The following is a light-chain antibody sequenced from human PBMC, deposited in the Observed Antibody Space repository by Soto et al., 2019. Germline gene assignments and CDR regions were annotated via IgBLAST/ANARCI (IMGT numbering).Light chain of an antibody. V-gene: IGLV1-51*01. Sequence: QSVLTQPPSVSAAPGQTVTVSCSGNSSNIGNSYVSWYQQFPGTAPRLLIYDDNKRPSGIRDRFSGSKSGTSATLAITGLQTGDEAVYYCGTWDSSLTKGRAVFGGGTKLTVL. CDR3: GTWDSSLTKGRAV. J-gene: IGLJ3*02. CDR2: DDN. CDR1: SSNIGNSY.